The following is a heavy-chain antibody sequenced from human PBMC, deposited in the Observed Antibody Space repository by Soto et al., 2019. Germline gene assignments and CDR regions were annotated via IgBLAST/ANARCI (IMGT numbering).Heavy chain of an antibody. J-gene: IGHJ4*02. CDR2: ISGSGGST. CDR3: AKDGGRVVVTAADY. Sequence: GGSLRLSCAASGFTFSSYAMSWVRQAPGKGLEWVSAISGSGGSTYYADSVKGRFTISRDNSKNTLYLQMNSLRAEDKAVDYCAKDGGRVVVTAADYWGQGTLVTVSS. V-gene: IGHV3-23*01. CDR1: GFTFSSYA. D-gene: IGHD2-21*02.